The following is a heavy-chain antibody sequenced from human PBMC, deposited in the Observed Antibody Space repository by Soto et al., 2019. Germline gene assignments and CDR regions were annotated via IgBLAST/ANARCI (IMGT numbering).Heavy chain of an antibody. CDR2: IRSKANSYAT. CDR3: TRISGYLYSYYGMDV. D-gene: IGHD5-12*01. CDR1: GLTFSGSA. J-gene: IGHJ6*02. V-gene: IGHV3-73*01. Sequence: HPGGSLRLSCAASGLTFSGSAIHWVRQASGKGLEWVGRIRSKANSYATAYAASVKGRFTISRDDSKNTAYLQMNSLKTEDTAVYYCTRISGYLYSYYGMDVWGQGTTVTVSS.